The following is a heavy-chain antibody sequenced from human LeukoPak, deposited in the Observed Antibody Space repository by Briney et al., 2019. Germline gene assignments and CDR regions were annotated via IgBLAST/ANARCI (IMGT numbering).Heavy chain of an antibody. D-gene: IGHD1-26*01. Sequence: ASVKVSCKASGGTFSSYAISWVRQAPGQGLEWMGRIIPIFGTANYAQKFQGRVTITTDESTSTAHMELSSLRSEDTAVYYCASIVGATKNWFDPWGQGTLVTVSS. J-gene: IGHJ5*02. V-gene: IGHV1-69*05. CDR1: GGTFSSYA. CDR2: IIPIFGTA. CDR3: ASIVGATKNWFDP.